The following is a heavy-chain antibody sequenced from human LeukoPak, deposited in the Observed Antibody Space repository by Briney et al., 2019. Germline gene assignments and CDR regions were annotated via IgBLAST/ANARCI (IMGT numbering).Heavy chain of an antibody. D-gene: IGHD3-22*01. Sequence: GGSLRLSCAASGFTFRSYGMHWVRQAPGKGLEWVSTITGSDDTTYYADSVKGRFTISRDYSRNTVHLQLNSLRAEDTAIYYCAKGPHLYSGYHPDFWGQGTLVTVSS. J-gene: IGHJ4*02. V-gene: IGHV3-23*01. CDR2: ITGSDDTT. CDR1: GFTFRSYG. CDR3: AKGPHLYSGYHPDF.